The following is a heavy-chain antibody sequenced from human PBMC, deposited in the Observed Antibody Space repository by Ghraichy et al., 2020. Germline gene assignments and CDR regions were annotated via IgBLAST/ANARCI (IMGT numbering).Heavy chain of an antibody. Sequence: LSLTCAASGFTFSSYWMHWVRQAPGKGLVCVARISSDGSSTSYEGSVKGRFTISRDNAKNTLYLQMKSLRAEDTAVYYCAGGTVTTDYWGQGTPVAVSA. J-gene: IGHJ4*02. CDR3: AGGTVTTDY. D-gene: IGHD4-11*01. V-gene: IGHV3-74*01. CDR2: ISSDGSST. CDR1: GFTFSSYW.